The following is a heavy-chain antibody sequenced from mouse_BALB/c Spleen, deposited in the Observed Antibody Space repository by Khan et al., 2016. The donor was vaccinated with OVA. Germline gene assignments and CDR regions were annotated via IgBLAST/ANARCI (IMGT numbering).Heavy chain of an antibody. CDR2: IWSDGST. V-gene: IGHV2-6-1*01. CDR3: ARQPYYHYNIMDY. D-gene: IGHD2-10*01. Sequence: VQLVESGPGLVAPSQSLSITCTISGFSLTNYGVHWVRQPPGKGLAWLVVIWSDGSTTYHSALKSRLTISKDNSKRQVFLKMNSLQTDDTGMYFCARQPYYHYNIMDYWGQGTSVTVSS. J-gene: IGHJ4*01. CDR1: GFSLTNYG.